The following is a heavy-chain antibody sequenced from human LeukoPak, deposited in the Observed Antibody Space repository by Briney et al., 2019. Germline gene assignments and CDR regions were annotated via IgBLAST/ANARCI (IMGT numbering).Heavy chain of an antibody. D-gene: IGHD6-13*01. CDR2: INAGNGNT. Sequence: GASVKVSCKASGYTFTSYAMHWVRQAPGQRLEWMGWINAGNGNTKYSQKFQGRVTITRDTSASTAYMELSSLRSEDTAVYYCARAGSSSWYSGEDYWGQGTLVTVSS. CDR3: ARAGSSSWYSGEDY. CDR1: GYTFTSYA. J-gene: IGHJ4*02. V-gene: IGHV1-3*01.